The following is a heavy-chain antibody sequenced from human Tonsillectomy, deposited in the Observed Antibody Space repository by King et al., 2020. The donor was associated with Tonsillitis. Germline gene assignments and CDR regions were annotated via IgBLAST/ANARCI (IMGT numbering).Heavy chain of an antibody. CDR1: GFTFSSYA. Sequence: VQLVESGGGLVHPGGSLRLSCAASGFTFSSYAMTWVRQAPGKGLEWVSVIGGSGGNRYYADSVKGRFTISRDNSKSTLNLQMDSLGADDTPTYYCAKSGAWGQRVEYFASWGQGTLFTVSS. CDR2: IGGSGGNR. J-gene: IGHJ4*02. V-gene: IGHV3-23*04. D-gene: IGHD7-27*01. CDR3: AKSGAWGQRVEYFAS.